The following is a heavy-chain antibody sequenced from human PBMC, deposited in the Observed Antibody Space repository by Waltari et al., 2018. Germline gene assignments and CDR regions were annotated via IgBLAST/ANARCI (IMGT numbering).Heavy chain of an antibody. V-gene: IGHV4-34*01. J-gene: IGHJ4*02. Sequence: QVQLQQWGAGLLKPSETLSHTCAAHGGSLSGYYWSWIRQPPGKGLEWIGEINHSESTNYNPSLKSRVTISVDTSKNQFSLKLSSVTAADTAVYYCARRRRYNWNCDYWGQGTLVTVSS. D-gene: IGHD1-20*01. CDR1: GGSLSGYY. CDR2: INHSEST. CDR3: ARRRRYNWNCDY.